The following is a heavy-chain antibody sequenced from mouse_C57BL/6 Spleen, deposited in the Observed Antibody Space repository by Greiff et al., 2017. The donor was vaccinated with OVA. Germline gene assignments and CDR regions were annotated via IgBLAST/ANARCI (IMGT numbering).Heavy chain of an antibody. CDR2: IDPSDSYT. CDR3: ARCAYYYGSRGPMDY. V-gene: IGHV1-69*01. CDR1: GYTFTSYW. D-gene: IGHD1-1*01. Sequence: QVQLQQPGAELVMPGASVKLSCKASGYTFTSYWMHWVKQRPGQGLEWIGEIDPSDSYTNYNQKVKGKSTLTVDKSSSTAYMQLSSLTSEDSAVYYCARCAYYYGSRGPMDYWGQGTSVTVSS. J-gene: IGHJ4*01.